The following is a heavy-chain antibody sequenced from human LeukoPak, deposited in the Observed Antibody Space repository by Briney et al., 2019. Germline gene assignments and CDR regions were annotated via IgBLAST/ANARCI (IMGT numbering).Heavy chain of an antibody. V-gene: IGHV4-34*01. CDR2: INQSGRT. CDR1: GGSFSGYY. CDR3: ARAQARWFGDLSVPEYLPY. D-gene: IGHD3-10*01. J-gene: IGHJ1*01. Sequence: SETLSLTCAVYGGSFSGYYWTWIRQPPGKGLEWIGEINQSGRTTYNPSLKSRVTISVDTSKNQFSLSLRSVTAADTAVYYCARAQARWFGDLSVPEYLPYWGQGTLVTVSS.